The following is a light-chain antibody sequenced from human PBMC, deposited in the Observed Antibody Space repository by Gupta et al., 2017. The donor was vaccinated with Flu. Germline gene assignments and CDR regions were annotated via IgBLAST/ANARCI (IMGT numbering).Light chain of an antibody. J-gene: IGKJ3*01. CDR2: AAS. CDR1: QGISSY. V-gene: IGKV1-8*01. CDR3: QHEDSFPVT. Sequence: AIRITQSPSSFSASTGDRVTITCRASQGISSYLAWYQQKPGKAPKLLIYAASTVQSGVPSRFSGSGSGTDFTLTISGLQSEDFATYYCQHEDSFPVTFGPGTKVDIK.